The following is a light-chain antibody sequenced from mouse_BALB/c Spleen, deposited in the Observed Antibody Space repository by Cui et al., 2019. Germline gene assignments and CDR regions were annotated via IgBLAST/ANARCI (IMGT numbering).Light chain of an antibody. CDR2: ATS. Sequence: QIVLSQSPAILSASPGEKVTMTCRASSSVSYMHLYQQKPGSSPKPWIYATSNLASGVPARFSGSGSGTSYSLTISRVEAEDAATYYCQQWSSNPPTFGAGTELELK. J-gene: IGKJ5*01. CDR1: SSVSY. V-gene: IGKV4-72*01. CDR3: QQWSSNPPT.